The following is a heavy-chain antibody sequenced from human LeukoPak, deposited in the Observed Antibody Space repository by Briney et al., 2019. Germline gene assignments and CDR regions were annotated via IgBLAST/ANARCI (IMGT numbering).Heavy chain of an antibody. CDR1: GGSISSYY. CDR3: ARGPPPGIAAAGSGYFDY. CDR2: IYYSGST. V-gene: IGHV4-59*01. Sequence: PSETLSLTCTVSGGSISSYYWSWIRQPPGKGLEWIGYIYYSGSTNYNPSLKSRVTISVDTSKNQFSLKLSSVTAADTAVYYCARGPPPGIAAAGSGYFDYWGQGTLVTVSS. D-gene: IGHD6-13*01. J-gene: IGHJ4*02.